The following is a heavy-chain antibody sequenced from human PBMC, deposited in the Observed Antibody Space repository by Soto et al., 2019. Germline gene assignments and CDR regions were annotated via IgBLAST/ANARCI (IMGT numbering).Heavy chain of an antibody. J-gene: IGHJ4*02. Sequence: QVQLVQSGDEVKKPGASVKVSCKDSGYTVTSYDINWVRQAPGQGLEWMGWISGYNGNTNYAQKLQGRVTMTADTSTSTAYMELRSLRSDDTAVYYCARVSSSGWYTAAYWGQGTLVTVSS. V-gene: IGHV1-18*01. CDR3: ARVSSSGWYTAAY. CDR2: ISGYNGNT. CDR1: GYTVTSYD. D-gene: IGHD6-19*01.